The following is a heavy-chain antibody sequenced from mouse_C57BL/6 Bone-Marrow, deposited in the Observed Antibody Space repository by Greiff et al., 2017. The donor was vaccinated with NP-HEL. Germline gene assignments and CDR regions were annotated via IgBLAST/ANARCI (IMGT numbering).Heavy chain of an antibody. CDR1: GYTFTDYN. CDR2: INPNNGGT. D-gene: IGHD2-3*01. CDR3: ARGGDGPYAMDY. J-gene: IGHJ4*01. V-gene: IGHV1-22*01. Sequence: DVKLVESGPELVKPGASVKMSCKASGYTFTDYNMHWVKQSHGKSLEWIGYINPNNGGTSYNQKFKGKATLTVNKSSSTAYMELRSLTSEDSAVYYCARGGDGPYAMDYWGQGTSVTVSS.